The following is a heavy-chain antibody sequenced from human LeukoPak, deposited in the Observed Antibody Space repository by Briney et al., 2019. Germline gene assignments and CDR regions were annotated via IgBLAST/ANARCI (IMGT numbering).Heavy chain of an antibody. CDR3: ARNDYGDGDAFDI. Sequence: ASVKVSCKASGYTFTSYDINWVRQATGQGLEWVGWMNPNTGNTGRAQKFRGRVTMTRDTSTNTAYMELSSLRSEDTAVYFCARNDYGDGDAFDIWGQGTMVTVS. D-gene: IGHD4-17*01. CDR1: GYTFTSYD. J-gene: IGHJ3*02. CDR2: MNPNTGNT. V-gene: IGHV1-8*01.